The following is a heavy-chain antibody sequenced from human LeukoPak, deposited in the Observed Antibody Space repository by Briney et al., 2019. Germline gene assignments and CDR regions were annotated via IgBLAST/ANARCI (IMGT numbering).Heavy chain of an antibody. D-gene: IGHD5-12*01. Sequence: SRPTPFKPTQTLTLTCTFSGFSLSTSGVGVGWIRQPPGKALEWLALIYWNDDKRYSPSLKSRLTISKYTSKNQVVLTMTNMDPVDTATYYCARSYSDYDYFNNWIDPWLRATIVTVSS. V-gene: IGHV2-5*01. CDR1: GFSLSTSGVG. CDR3: ARSYSDYDYFNNWIDP. CDR2: IYWNDDK. J-gene: IGHJ5*02.